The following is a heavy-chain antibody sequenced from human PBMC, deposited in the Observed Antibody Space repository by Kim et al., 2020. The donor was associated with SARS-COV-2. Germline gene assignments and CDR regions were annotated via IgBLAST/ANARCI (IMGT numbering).Heavy chain of an antibody. CDR2: IYYSGST. Sequence: SETLSLTCTVSGGSISSYYWSWIRQPPGKGLEWIGYIYYSGSTNYNPSLKSRVTISVDTSKNQFSLKLSSVTAADTAVYYCARPLVGATDAFDIWGQGTMVTVSS. J-gene: IGHJ3*02. CDR3: ARPLVGATDAFDI. D-gene: IGHD1-26*01. V-gene: IGHV4-59*08. CDR1: GGSISSYY.